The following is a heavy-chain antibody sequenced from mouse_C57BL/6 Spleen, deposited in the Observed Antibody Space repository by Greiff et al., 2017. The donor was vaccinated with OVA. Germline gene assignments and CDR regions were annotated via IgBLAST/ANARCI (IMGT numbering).Heavy chain of an antibody. Sequence: EVKLVESGPGLVKPSQSLSLTCSVTGYSITSGYYWNWIRQFPGNKLEWMGYISYDGSNNYNPSLKNRISITRDTSKNQFFLKLNSVTTEDTATYYCARDRGIYDGYYGFAYWGQGTLVTVSA. CDR1: GYSITSGYY. J-gene: IGHJ3*01. V-gene: IGHV3-6*01. D-gene: IGHD2-3*01. CDR3: ARDRGIYDGYYGFAY. CDR2: ISYDGSN.